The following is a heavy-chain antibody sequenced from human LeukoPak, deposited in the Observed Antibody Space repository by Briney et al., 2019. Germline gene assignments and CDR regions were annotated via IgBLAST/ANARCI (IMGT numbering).Heavy chain of an antibody. CDR1: EFSVGSNY. V-gene: IGHV3-66*01. D-gene: IGHD3-9*01. CDR2: IYSGGST. Sequence: GGSLRLSCAASEFSVGSNYMTWVRQAPGKGLEWVSLIYSGGSTYYADSVKGRFTISRDNSKNTLYLQMNSLRAEDTAVYYCANTYDILTGYPFDYWGQGTLVTVSS. CDR3: ANTYDILTGYPFDY. J-gene: IGHJ4*02.